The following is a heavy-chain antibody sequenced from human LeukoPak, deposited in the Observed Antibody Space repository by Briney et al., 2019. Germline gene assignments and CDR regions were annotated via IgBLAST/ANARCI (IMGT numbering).Heavy chain of an antibody. CDR2: IYYSGST. Sequence: NASETLSLTCTVSGGSISSSSYYWGWIRQPPGKGLEWIGSIYYSGSTYYNPSLKSRVTISVDTSKNQFSLKLSSVTAADTAVYYCARVGGYSSSWYRGYYFDYWGQGTLVTVSS. V-gene: IGHV4-39*07. CDR1: GGSISSSSYY. D-gene: IGHD6-13*01. CDR3: ARVGGYSSSWYRGYYFDY. J-gene: IGHJ4*02.